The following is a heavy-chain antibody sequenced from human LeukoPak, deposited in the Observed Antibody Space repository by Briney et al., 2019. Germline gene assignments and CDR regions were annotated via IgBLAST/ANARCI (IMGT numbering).Heavy chain of an antibody. CDR3: ARVPGSMIAKRGPGYFDY. Sequence: SETLSLTCTVSGGSISSSSYYWGWIRQPPGKGLEWIGSIYYSGSTYYNPSLKSRVTKSVDTSKNQFSLKLSSVTAADTAVYYCARVPGSMIAKRGPGYFDYWGQGTLVTVSS. CDR2: IYYSGST. J-gene: IGHJ4*02. CDR1: GGSISSSSYY. D-gene: IGHD3-22*01. V-gene: IGHV4-39*07.